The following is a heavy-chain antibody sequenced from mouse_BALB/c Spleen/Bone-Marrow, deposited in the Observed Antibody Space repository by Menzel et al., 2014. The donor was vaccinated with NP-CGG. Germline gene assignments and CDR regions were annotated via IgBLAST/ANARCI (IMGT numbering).Heavy chain of an antibody. Sequence: VKVVESGAELARPGSSVKISCKASGYAFSNFWMNWVKQRPGQGLGWIGQIHPGDGDTNNNGKFKGKATLTTDKSSSTAYMQLSSLSSEDSAVYFCARVYYGNLDYWGQGTTLTVSS. V-gene: IGHV1-80*01. CDR1: GYAFSNFW. CDR3: ARVYYGNLDY. J-gene: IGHJ2*01. D-gene: IGHD2-1*01. CDR2: IHPGDGDT.